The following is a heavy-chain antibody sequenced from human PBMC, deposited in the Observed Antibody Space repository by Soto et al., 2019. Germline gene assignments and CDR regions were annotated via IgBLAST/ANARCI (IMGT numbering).Heavy chain of an antibody. CDR1: GFTFSSYG. Sequence: QVQLVESGGGVVQPGRSLRLSCAASGFTFSSYGMHWVRQAPGKGLEWVAVIWYDGSNKYHADSVKGRFTISRDNSKNTLYLQMNSLRAEDTAVYYCARDKLTTVTTFDYWGQGTLVTVSS. CDR2: IWYDGSNK. CDR3: ARDKLTTVTTFDY. D-gene: IGHD4-17*01. V-gene: IGHV3-33*01. J-gene: IGHJ4*02.